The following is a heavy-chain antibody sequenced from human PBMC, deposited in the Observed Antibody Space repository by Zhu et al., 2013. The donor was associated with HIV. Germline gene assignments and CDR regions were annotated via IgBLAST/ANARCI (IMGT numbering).Heavy chain of an antibody. J-gene: IGHJ6*02. CDR3: ARENIVVVPAADYYGMDV. D-gene: IGHD2-2*01. V-gene: IGHV1-2*02. Sequence: QVQMIQSGAEMKKPGASVKVSCKTSGHTFTSYYIHWVRQAPGQGLEWVGWINFNSGGTHYSKKFQDRVALTRDTAIATVYMDLSGLRFDDTAVYYCARENIVVVPAADYYGMDVWGQGTTVTVSS. CDR1: GHTFTSYY. CDR2: INFNSGGT.